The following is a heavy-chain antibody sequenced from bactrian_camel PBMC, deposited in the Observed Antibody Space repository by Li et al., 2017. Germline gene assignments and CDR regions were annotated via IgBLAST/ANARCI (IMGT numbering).Heavy chain of an antibody. D-gene: IGHD6*01. Sequence: HVQLVESGGGLVQPGGSLKLSCAASGFTASRYCMGWFRQAPGKEREWVAIIGGDGSTDYADSVKGRFTTSQDNTKNTLYLYLQMDNLKPEDTAMYYCAADPPFVYGSSCTEHSEFGYWGQGTQVTVS. J-gene: IGHJ6*01. V-gene: IGHV3S26*01. CDR3: AADPPFVYGSSCTEHSEFGY. CDR1: GFTASRYC. CDR2: IIGGDGST.